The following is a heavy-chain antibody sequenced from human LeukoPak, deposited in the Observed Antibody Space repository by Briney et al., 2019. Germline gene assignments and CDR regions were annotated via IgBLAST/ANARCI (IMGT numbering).Heavy chain of an antibody. D-gene: IGHD3-3*01. CDR3: ARLHDFWSGTYYYMDV. CDR2: IYTSGST. Sequence: SETLSLTCTVSGGSISSYYWSWIRQPPGKGLEWIGYIYTSGSTNYNPSLKSRVTISVDTSKNQFSLKLSSVTAADTAVYYCARLHDFWSGTYYYMDVWGKGTTVTVS. V-gene: IGHV4-4*09. J-gene: IGHJ6*03. CDR1: GGSISSYY.